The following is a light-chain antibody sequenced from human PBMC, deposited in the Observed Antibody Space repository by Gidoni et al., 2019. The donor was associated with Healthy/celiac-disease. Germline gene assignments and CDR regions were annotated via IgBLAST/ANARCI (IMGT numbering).Light chain of an antibody. J-gene: IGKJ5*01. CDR1: QSVSSY. Sequence: IVLTQSPATLSLSPGERATIYCRASQSVSSYLAWYHQKPGQAPRLLIYDASNRATGIPARFSGSGSGTDFTLTISSLEPEDFAVYYCQQRSNWPPAFGQGTRLEIK. CDR3: QQRSNWPPA. CDR2: DAS. V-gene: IGKV3-11*01.